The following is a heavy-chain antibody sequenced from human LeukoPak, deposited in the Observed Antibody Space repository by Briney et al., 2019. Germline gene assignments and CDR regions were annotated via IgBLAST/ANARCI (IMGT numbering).Heavy chain of an antibody. Sequence: GGSLRRSCAASGFTFSSYGMHWVRQAPGKGLEWVAVIWYDGSNKYYADSVKGRFTISRDNSKNTLYLQMNSLRAEDTAVYYCARPTYSGSYYWFDYWGQGTLVTVSS. J-gene: IGHJ4*02. CDR3: ARPTYSGSYYWFDY. CDR1: GFTFSSYG. D-gene: IGHD1-26*01. V-gene: IGHV3-33*01. CDR2: IWYDGSNK.